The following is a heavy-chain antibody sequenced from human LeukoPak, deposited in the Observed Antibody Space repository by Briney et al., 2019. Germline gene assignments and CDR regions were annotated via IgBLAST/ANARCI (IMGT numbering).Heavy chain of an antibody. Sequence: SSVKVSCKASGGTFSSYAISWVRQAPGQGLEWMGGIIPIFGTANYAQKFQDRGTNTTDESTSTAYMEMSSPRSEDTGVYYCATGYSSSWYEAFDIWGQGTMVTVSS. J-gene: IGHJ3*02. V-gene: IGHV1-69*05. CDR1: GGTFSSYA. CDR3: ATGYSSSWYEAFDI. CDR2: IIPIFGTA. D-gene: IGHD6-13*01.